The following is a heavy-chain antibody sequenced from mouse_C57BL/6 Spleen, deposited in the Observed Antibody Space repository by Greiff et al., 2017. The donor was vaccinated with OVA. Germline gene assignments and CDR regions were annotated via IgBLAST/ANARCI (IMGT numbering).Heavy chain of an antibody. D-gene: IGHD1-1*01. CDR2: INPSNGGT. Sequence: VQLQQSGTELVKPGASVKLSCKASGYTFTSYWMHWVKQRPGQGLEWIGNINPSNGGTNYNEKFKSKATLTVDKSSSTAYMQLSSLTSEDSAVYYCARKETTVVATDYFDYWGQGTTLTVSS. V-gene: IGHV1-53*01. CDR3: ARKETTVVATDYFDY. CDR1: GYTFTSYW. J-gene: IGHJ2*01.